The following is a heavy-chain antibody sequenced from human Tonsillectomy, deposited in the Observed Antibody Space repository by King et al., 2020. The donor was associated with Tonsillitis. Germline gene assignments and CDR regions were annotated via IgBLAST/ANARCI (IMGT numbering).Heavy chain of an antibody. V-gene: IGHV3-20*04. CDR2: INWNGGST. Sequence: VQLVESGGGVVRPGGSLILSCAASGFRFDDYGMSWVRQAPGKGLEWVSGINWNGGSTGYADSVKGRFTISRDNAKNSLYLQMNSLRAEDTALYYCAREGAIVVVVAATRAFDIWGQGTMVTVSS. D-gene: IGHD2-15*01. CDR1: GFRFDDYG. J-gene: IGHJ3*02. CDR3: AREGAIVVVVAATRAFDI.